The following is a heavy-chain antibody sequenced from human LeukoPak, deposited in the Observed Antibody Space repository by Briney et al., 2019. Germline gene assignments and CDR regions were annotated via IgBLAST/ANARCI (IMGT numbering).Heavy chain of an antibody. V-gene: IGHV4-30-4*08. CDR2: IYYSGST. D-gene: IGHD3-3*01. Sequence: PSQTLSLTCTVSGGSISSGDYYWRWIRQPPGKGLEWIGYIYYSGSTYYNPSLKSRVTISVDTSKNQFSLKLSSVTAADTGGHDCARGIQDFWSGYQGGSWFDPWGGGTLVTVSS. CDR1: GGSISSGDYY. CDR3: ARGIQDFWSGYQGGSWFDP. J-gene: IGHJ5*02.